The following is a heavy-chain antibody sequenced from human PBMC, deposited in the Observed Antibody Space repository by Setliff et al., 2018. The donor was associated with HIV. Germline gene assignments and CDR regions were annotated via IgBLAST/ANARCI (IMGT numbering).Heavy chain of an antibody. J-gene: IGHJ4*02. CDR3: ARGAYDSSGDF. CDR2: IYPGDSDT. V-gene: IGHV5-51*03. D-gene: IGHD3-22*01. CDR1: GYRFTSYW. Sequence: GESLKISCKGSGYRFTSYWIEWVRLMPGKGLEWMGIIYPGDSDTRYSPSLQGHGPMSADKSISTPYQQWGSLKASDTAMYYGARGAYDSSGDFWGQGTLVTVSS.